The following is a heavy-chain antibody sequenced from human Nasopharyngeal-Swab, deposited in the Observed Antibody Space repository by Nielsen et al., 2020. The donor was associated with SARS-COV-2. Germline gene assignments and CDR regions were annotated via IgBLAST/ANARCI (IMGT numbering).Heavy chain of an antibody. CDR3: ARSYEWELLTDWYFDL. CDR1: DYSLRSSS. CDR2: IYYLGSP. Sequence: SATLSLTSTVSDYSLRSSSWTWIRQPPGQGLEWIGYIYYLGSPNYNPSLKSRVTLSLDTSKNQFSLKLSSVTAADTAVYYCARSYEWELLTDWYFDLWGRGTLVTVSS. V-gene: IGHV4-59*08. J-gene: IGHJ2*01. D-gene: IGHD1-26*01.